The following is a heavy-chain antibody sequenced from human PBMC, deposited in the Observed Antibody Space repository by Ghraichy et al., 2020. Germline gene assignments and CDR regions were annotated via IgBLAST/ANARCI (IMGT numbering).Heavy chain of an antibody. D-gene: IGHD3-10*01. CDR2: IYYSGST. J-gene: IGHJ4*02. V-gene: IGHV4-30-4*01. CDR3: ARAGINSDFNY. CDR1: GGSISSGTYY. Sequence: SETLSLTCTVSGGSISSGTYYWSWIRQPPGKGLEYIGYIYYSGSTYYNPSLKSRVAISRDTSKNQFSLRLNSVTAADTAIYYCARAGINSDFNYWGQGTLVTVSS.